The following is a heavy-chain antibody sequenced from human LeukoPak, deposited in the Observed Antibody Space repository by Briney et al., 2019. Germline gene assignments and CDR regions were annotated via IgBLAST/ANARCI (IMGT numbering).Heavy chain of an antibody. J-gene: IGHJ3*02. Sequence: PSETLSLTCTVSGDSISTYYWSWMRQPPGKGLEWIGYVHYSGTTNYNPSLKSRVTISVDASTKQFSLKLTSLTAADTAVYYCARPGSGYTASGAFDIWGQGTMVTVSS. CDR1: GDSISTYY. CDR2: VHYSGTT. V-gene: IGHV4-59*08. CDR3: ARPGSGYTASGAFDI. D-gene: IGHD5-18*01.